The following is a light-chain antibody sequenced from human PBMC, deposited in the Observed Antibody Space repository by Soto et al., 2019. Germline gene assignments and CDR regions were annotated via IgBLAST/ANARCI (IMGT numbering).Light chain of an antibody. J-gene: IGLJ2*01. Sequence: QCVLTQPPSASGTPGQRVTISCSGSSSSIGSNTVNWYQQLTGAAPKLLIYRNNQRPSGVPDRFSGSKSGTSASLAISGLQSEDEADYYCVTWDNSLNGLLFGGGTKLTVL. CDR3: VTWDNSLNGLL. CDR1: SSSIGSNT. V-gene: IGLV1-44*01. CDR2: RNN.